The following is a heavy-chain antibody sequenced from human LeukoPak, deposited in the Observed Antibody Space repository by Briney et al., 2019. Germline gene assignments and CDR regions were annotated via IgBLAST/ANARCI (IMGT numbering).Heavy chain of an antibody. Sequence: GGSLRLSCTVSGFTVSSNSMSWVRQAPGKGLEWVSAISGSGGSTYYADSVKGRFTISRDNSKNTLYLQMNSLRAEDTAVYYCAKDVVRNYYGSGSYIDYWGQGTLVTVSS. CDR2: ISGSGGST. CDR1: GFTVSSNS. CDR3: AKDVVRNYYGSGSYIDY. D-gene: IGHD3-10*01. J-gene: IGHJ4*02. V-gene: IGHV3-23*01.